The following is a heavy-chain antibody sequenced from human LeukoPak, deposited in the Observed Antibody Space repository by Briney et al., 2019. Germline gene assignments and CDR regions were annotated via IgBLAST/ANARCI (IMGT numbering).Heavy chain of an antibody. CDR2: ISGDRGNV. CDR1: GFTFSSYA. Sequence: GGSLRLSCAASGFTFSSYAMSWVRQAPGKGLEWVSAISGDRGNVYYADSVKGRFTISRGNSKNTLYLQMGSLRAEDTAVYYCAKDGMARGANWFDPWGQGTLVTVSS. D-gene: IGHD3-10*01. V-gene: IGHV3-23*01. J-gene: IGHJ5*02. CDR3: AKDGMARGANWFDP.